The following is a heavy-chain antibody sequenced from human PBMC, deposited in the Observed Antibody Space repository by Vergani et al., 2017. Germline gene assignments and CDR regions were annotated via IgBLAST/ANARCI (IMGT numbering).Heavy chain of an antibody. CDR1: GGSFSGYY. Sequence: QVQLQQWGAGLLKPSETLSLTCAVSGGSFSGYYWSWIRQPPGKGLEWIGEINHSGSTNYNPSLKSRVTISVDTSKNQFSLKLSSVTAADTAVYYCARGRRTGTTRWFDPWGQGTLVTVSS. V-gene: IGHV4-34*01. CDR2: INHSGST. D-gene: IGHD1-7*01. J-gene: IGHJ5*02. CDR3: ARGRRTGTTRWFDP.